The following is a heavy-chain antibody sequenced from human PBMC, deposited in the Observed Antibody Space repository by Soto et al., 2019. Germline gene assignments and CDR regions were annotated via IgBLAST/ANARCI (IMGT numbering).Heavy chain of an antibody. Sequence: GGSLRLSCAASGFTFSSYSMNWVRQAPGKGLEWVSYISSSSSTIYYADSVKGRFTISRDNAKNSLYLQMNSLRAEDTAVYYCAREYYDFWSGGDKDYYYYYMDVWGKGTTVTVSS. J-gene: IGHJ6*03. CDR3: AREYYDFWSGGDKDYYYYYMDV. V-gene: IGHV3-48*01. D-gene: IGHD3-3*01. CDR2: ISSSSSTI. CDR1: GFTFSSYS.